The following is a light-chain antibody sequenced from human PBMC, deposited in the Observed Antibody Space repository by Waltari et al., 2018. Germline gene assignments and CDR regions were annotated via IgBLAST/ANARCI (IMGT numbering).Light chain of an antibody. CDR3: QQYGSSPLT. CDR2: GAS. V-gene: IGKV3-20*01. CDR1: QKISSSF. Sequence: EIVLTQSPGTLSLSPGESAALSCTSSQKISSSFLAWYQQKPGQAPRLLIYGASSRATGSPDRFSGRGSGTDFTLTISRLEPEDFALYYCQQYGSSPLTFGGGTKVEIK. J-gene: IGKJ4*01.